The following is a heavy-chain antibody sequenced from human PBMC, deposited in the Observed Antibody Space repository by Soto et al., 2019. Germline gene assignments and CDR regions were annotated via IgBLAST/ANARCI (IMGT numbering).Heavy chain of an antibody. CDR3: ARHIHSDTSMTHFDY. CDR1: GGSISSSSYY. D-gene: IGHD5-18*01. V-gene: IGHV4-39*01. Sequence: SETLSPTCAVSGGSISSSSYYWGWIRQPPGKGLEWIGSIYYSGSTYYNPSLKSRVTISVDMSKNQFSLKLSSVTAADTAVYYCARHIHSDTSMTHFDYWGQGTLVTVSS. CDR2: IYYSGST. J-gene: IGHJ4*02.